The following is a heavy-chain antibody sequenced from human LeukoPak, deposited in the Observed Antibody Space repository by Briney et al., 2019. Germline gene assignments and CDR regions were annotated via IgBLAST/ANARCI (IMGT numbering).Heavy chain of an antibody. CDR1: GYSISSGYY. CDR3: ARLEMATIAPADYYYMDV. D-gene: IGHD5-24*01. J-gene: IGHJ6*03. V-gene: IGHV4-38-2*01. CDR2: IYHSGST. Sequence: SETLSLTCAVSGYSISSGYYWGWIRQPPGKGLEWIGSIYHSGSTYYNPSLKSRVTISVDTSKNQFSLKLSSVTAADTAVYYCARLEMATIAPADYYYMDVWGKGTTVTVSS.